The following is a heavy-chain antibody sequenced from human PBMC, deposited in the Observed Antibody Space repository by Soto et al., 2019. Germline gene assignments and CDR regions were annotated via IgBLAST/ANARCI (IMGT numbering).Heavy chain of an antibody. D-gene: IGHD3-22*01. CDR1: GFTFSSYA. CDR3: ARDHYYDSSGYYQGNYFDY. J-gene: IGHJ4*02. Sequence: GGSLRLSCAASGFTFSSYAMHWVRQAPGKGLEWVAVISYDGSNKYYADSVKGRFTISRDNSKNTLYLQMNSLRAEDTAVYYCARDHYYDSSGYYQGNYFDYWGQGTLVTVSS. CDR2: ISYDGSNK. V-gene: IGHV3-30-3*01.